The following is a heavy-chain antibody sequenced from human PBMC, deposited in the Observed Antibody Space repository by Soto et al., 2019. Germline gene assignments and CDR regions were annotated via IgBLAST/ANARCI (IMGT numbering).Heavy chain of an antibody. V-gene: IGHV1-3*01. CDR2: INAGNGNT. CDR1: GYTFTSYA. D-gene: IGHD3-10*01. CDR3: ARDPRYGSGSYYFFDY. J-gene: IGHJ4*02. Sequence: QVQLVQSGAEVKKPGASVKVSCKASGYTFTSYAMHWVRQAPGQRLEWMGWINAGNGNTKYSQKFQGRVTITRNTSSSKASMELSSLRSEDTAVYYCARDPRYGSGSYYFFDYWGQGTLVTVSS.